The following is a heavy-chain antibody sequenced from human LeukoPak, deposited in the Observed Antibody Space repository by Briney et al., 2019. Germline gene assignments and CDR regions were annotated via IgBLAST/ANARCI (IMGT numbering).Heavy chain of an antibody. J-gene: IGHJ4*02. CDR2: INHSGST. CDR1: GGSFSGYY. CDR3: ARGEEIAAAGIFDY. Sequence: SETLSLTCAVYGGSFSGYYWSWIRQPPGKGLEWIGEINHSGSTNYNPSLKSRVTIPVDTSKNQFSLKLSSVTAADTAVYYCARGEEIAAAGIFDYWGQGTLVTVSS. D-gene: IGHD6-13*01. V-gene: IGHV4-34*01.